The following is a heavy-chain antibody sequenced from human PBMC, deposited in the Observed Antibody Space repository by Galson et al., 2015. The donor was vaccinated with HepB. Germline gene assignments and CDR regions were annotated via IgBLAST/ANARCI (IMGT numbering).Heavy chain of an antibody. Sequence: SVKVSCKASEYTFTGYYLHWVRQAPGQGLEWMGWINPNSGVTNYAQNFQGRVTMTRDTSISTAYMELSRLRSDDTAVYYCARAGKTSTSWGALPYYWGQGTLVTVSS. CDR1: EYTFTGYY. D-gene: IGHD6-13*01. V-gene: IGHV1-2*02. J-gene: IGHJ4*02. CDR3: ARAGKTSTSWGALPYY. CDR2: INPNSGVT.